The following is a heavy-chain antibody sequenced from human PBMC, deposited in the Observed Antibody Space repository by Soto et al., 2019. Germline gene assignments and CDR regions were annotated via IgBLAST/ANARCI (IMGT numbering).Heavy chain of an antibody. J-gene: IGHJ5*02. D-gene: IGHD3-16*01. Sequence: ASVKVSCKASGFAFTGYYIHWLRQAPGQGLEWMGWINAHSGGTEFAQKFQGRVTLTRDTSISTAYMTLTGLKSDDTAVYYCAKDLTRQLAYWLDPWGQGTKVTVYS. CDR1: GFAFTGYY. CDR2: INAHSGGT. CDR3: AKDLTRQLAYWLDP. V-gene: IGHV1-2*02.